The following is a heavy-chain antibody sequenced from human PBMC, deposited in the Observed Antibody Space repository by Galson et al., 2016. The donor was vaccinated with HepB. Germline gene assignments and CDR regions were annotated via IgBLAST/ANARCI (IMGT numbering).Heavy chain of an antibody. Sequence: SVKVSCTASGYTFTAYSMHWVRQAPGQRPEWVGWINTANGNTKYSQDFQGRVTINRDRSATTVYLELPSLRSEDMAVYYCAKTRYPGYDYKDYYPPMDIWGQGTTVTVSS. D-gene: IGHD5-12*01. CDR1: GYTFTAYS. CDR3: AKTRYPGYDYKDYYPPMDI. V-gene: IGHV1-3*03. CDR2: INTANGNT. J-gene: IGHJ6*02.